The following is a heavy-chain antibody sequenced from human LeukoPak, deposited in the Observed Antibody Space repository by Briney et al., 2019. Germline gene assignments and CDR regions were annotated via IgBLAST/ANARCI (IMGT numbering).Heavy chain of an antibody. J-gene: IGHJ5*02. CDR2: IIPIFGTA. Sequence: GASVKVSCKASGGTFSSYAITWVRQAPGQGLEYMGGIIPIFGTANYAQKFQGRVTITADESTSTAYMELSSLRSEDTAVYYCARLIRVAMVRGVIQGSWFDPWGQGTLVTVSS. CDR3: ARLIRVAMVRGVIQGSWFDP. D-gene: IGHD3-10*01. CDR1: GGTFSSYA. V-gene: IGHV1-69*13.